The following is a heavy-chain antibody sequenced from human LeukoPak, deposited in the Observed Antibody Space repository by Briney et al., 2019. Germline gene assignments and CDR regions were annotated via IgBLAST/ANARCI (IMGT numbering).Heavy chain of an antibody. V-gene: IGHV1-8*03. CDR2: INPNSGNT. CDR1: GYTFTGYY. Sequence: ASVKVSCKASGYTFTGYYMHWVRQAPGQGLEWMGWINPNSGNTGYAQKFQGRVTITRNTSISTAYMELSSLRSEDTAVYYCARGVDRSGYPNWGQGTLVTVSS. CDR3: ARGVDRSGYPN. D-gene: IGHD3-22*01. J-gene: IGHJ4*02.